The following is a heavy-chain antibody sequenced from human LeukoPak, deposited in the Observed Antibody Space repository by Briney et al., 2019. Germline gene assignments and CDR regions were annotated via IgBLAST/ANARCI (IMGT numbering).Heavy chain of an antibody. CDR1: GVTLSSYA. Sequence: HSGGSLRLSCAASGVTLSSYAMSWARQAPGKGLEWVSGISSSGSGGSTYYADSVKGRFTISRDNSKNTLYLQVNSLRAEDTAVYYCAKDRCSSTSCYDWFDPWGQGTLVTVSS. CDR3: AKDRCSSTSCYDWFDP. CDR2: ISSSGSGGST. D-gene: IGHD2-2*01. V-gene: IGHV3-23*01. J-gene: IGHJ5*02.